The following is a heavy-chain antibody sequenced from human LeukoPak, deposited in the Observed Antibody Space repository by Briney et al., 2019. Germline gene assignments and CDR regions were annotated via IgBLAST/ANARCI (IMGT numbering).Heavy chain of an antibody. V-gene: IGHV3-48*01. CDR2: ISSSSSTI. CDR3: ARSTVTHLSPFDY. Sequence: GGSLRLSCAASGFTFSSYSMNWVRQAPGKGLEWVSYISSSSSTIYYADSVKGRFTISRDNAKNSLYLQMNSPRAEDTAVYYCARSTVTHLSPFDYWGQGTLVTVSS. J-gene: IGHJ4*02. D-gene: IGHD4-11*01. CDR1: GFTFSSYS.